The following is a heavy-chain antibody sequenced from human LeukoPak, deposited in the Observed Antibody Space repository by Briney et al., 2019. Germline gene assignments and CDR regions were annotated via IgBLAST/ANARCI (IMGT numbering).Heavy chain of an antibody. CDR1: GFTFSNAW. Sequence: PGGSLRLSCAASGFTFSNAWMSWVRQAPGMGLEWVGRIKSKTDGGTTDYAAPVKGRFTISRDDSKNTLYLQMNSLKTEDTAVYYCTIPPGYCSSTSCQRNDYWGQGTLVTVSS. CDR2: IKSKTDGGTT. J-gene: IGHJ4*02. D-gene: IGHD2-2*01. V-gene: IGHV3-15*01. CDR3: TIPPGYCSSTSCQRNDY.